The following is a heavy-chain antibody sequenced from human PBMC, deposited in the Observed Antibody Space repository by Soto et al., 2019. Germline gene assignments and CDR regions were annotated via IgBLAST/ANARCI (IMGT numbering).Heavy chain of an antibody. D-gene: IGHD1-1*01. Sequence: GESLKISCKASGYTFTSYWLGWVRQMPGKGPEWMGIINPHDSDVRYSPSFQGQVTISADKAISTVYLRWNSLKASDTAMYFCTRRMIQPQIRYTLDVWGQGTTVTVSS. J-gene: IGHJ6*02. CDR3: TRRMIQPQIRYTLDV. CDR2: INPHDSDV. CDR1: GYTFTSYW. V-gene: IGHV5-51*01.